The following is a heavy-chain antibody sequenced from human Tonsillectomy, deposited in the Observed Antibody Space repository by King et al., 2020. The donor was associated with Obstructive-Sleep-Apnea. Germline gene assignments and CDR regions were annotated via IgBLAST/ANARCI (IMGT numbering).Heavy chain of an antibody. CDR1: GGSFTGYY. CDR3: ASEILWFGELFARRGGMDV. J-gene: IGHJ6*02. Sequence: VQLQQWGAGLLKPSETLSLTCAVYGGSFTGYYWTWIRQPPGKGLEWIGEINHSGSNNYNPSLKSRVTLSMDTSKNQLSLKLTSVTAADTPVYYCASEILWFGELFARRGGMDVWGQGTTVTVSS. CDR2: INHSGSN. D-gene: IGHD3-10*01. V-gene: IGHV4-34*01.